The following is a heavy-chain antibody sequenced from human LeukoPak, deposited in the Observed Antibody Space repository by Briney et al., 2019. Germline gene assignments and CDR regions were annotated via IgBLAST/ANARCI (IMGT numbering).Heavy chain of an antibody. CDR1: GFTVSSKY. Sequence: SGGSLRLSCAASGFTVSSKYMSWLRQAPGKGLEWVSVLYSGGTTYYADSVKGRFTISRDNSKNTLYLQMNSLRAEDTAVYYCAREDSGRDGFDYWGQGTLVTVSS. V-gene: IGHV3-66*01. CDR3: AREDSGRDGFDY. D-gene: IGHD5-24*01. J-gene: IGHJ4*02. CDR2: LYSGGTT.